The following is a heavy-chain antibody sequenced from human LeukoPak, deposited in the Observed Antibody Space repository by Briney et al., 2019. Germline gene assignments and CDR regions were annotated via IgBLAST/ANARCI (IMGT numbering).Heavy chain of an antibody. D-gene: IGHD3-9*01. CDR1: GFTFSSYG. J-gene: IGHJ3*02. Sequence: GGSLRLSCAASGFTFSSYGMHWVRQAPGKGLEWVSSISSSSSYIYYADSVKGRFTISRDNAKNSLYLQMNSLRAEDTAVYYCARDVENYDILTGYRNDAFDIWGQGTMVTVSS. CDR3: ARDVENYDILTGYRNDAFDI. V-gene: IGHV3-21*01. CDR2: ISSSSSYI.